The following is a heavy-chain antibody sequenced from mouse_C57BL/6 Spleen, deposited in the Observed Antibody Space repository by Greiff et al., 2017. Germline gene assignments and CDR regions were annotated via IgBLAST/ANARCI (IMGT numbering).Heavy chain of an antibody. J-gene: IGHJ4*01. CDR3: ARSGNSWAMDY. D-gene: IGHD2-1*01. V-gene: IGHV1-26*01. CDR2: INPNNGGT. Sequence: EVQLQQSGPELVKPGASVKISCKASGYTFTDYYMNWVKQSHGKSLEWIGDINPNNGGTSYNQKFKGKATLTVDKSSSTAYMELRSLTSEDSAVYYCARSGNSWAMDYWGQGTSVTVSS. CDR1: GYTFTDYY.